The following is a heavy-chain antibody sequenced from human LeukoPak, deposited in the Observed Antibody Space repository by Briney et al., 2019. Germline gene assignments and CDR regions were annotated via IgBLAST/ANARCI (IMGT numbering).Heavy chain of an antibody. V-gene: IGHV3-30-3*01. CDR1: GFTFSSYA. CDR3: ARGVRSSGYYMTSDY. CDR2: ISYDGSNK. Sequence: PGGSLRLSCAASGFTFSSYAMHWVRQAPGKGLEWVAVISYDGSNKYYADSVKGRFTISRDNSKNTLYLQMNSLRAEDTAVYYCARGVRSSGYYMTSDYWGQGTLVTVSS. D-gene: IGHD3-22*01. J-gene: IGHJ4*02.